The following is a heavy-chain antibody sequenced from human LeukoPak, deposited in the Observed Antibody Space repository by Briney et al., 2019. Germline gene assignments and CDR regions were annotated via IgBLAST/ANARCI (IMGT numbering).Heavy chain of an antibody. CDR3: AAGKGYYDYVWGSYRPDENYFDY. Sequence: SVKVSCKASGFTFTSSAMQWVRQARGQRLEWIGWIVVGSGNTNYAQKFQERVTITRDMATSTAYMELSSLRSEDTAVYYCAAGKGYYDYVWGSYRPDENYFDYWGQGTLVTVSS. CDR2: IVVGSGNT. CDR1: GFTFTSSA. V-gene: IGHV1-58*02. J-gene: IGHJ4*02. D-gene: IGHD3-16*02.